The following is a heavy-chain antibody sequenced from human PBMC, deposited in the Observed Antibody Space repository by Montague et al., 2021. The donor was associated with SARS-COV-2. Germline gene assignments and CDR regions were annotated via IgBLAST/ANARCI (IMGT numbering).Heavy chain of an antibody. D-gene: IGHD5-24*01. J-gene: IGHJ5*02. V-gene: IGHV4-59*01. CDR3: AREDRWNWFDP. CDR1: GGSINSSY. CDR2: IYYKGST. Sequence: SETLSLTCTVSGGSINSSYWGWIRQPPGKGLEWIGYIYYKGSTNYNPSLKTRVTISVDTSKNQFSLKLNSMAAADTAVYYCAREDRWNWFDPWGQGTLVIVSS.